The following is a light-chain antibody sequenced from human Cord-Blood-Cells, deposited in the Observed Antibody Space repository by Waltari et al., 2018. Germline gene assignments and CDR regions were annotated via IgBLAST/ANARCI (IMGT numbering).Light chain of an antibody. CDR3: MQALQTPLT. J-gene: IGKJ4*01. CDR2: LGS. V-gene: IGKV2-28*01. CDR1: QSLLHSNGYNY. Sequence: DIVMTQSPLSLLVTPGEPASISCRSSQSLLHSNGYNYLDWYLQKPGQSPQLLIYLGSNRASGVPDRFSGSGSGTDFTLKISRVEAEDVGVYYCMQALQTPLTFGGGTEVEIK.